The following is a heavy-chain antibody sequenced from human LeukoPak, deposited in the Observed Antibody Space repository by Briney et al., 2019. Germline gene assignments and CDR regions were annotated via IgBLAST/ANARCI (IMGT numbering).Heavy chain of an antibody. J-gene: IGHJ4*02. CDR1: GFTFSSYG. CDR3: AGDIAVADTYY. D-gene: IGHD6-19*01. Sequence: PGRALRLSCAASGFTFSSYGMHWVRQAPGKGLEWVAVIWYDGSNKYYADSVKGRFTIPRDNSKHTLYLQMNSLRAEDTAVYYCAGDIAVADTYYWGQGTLVTVSS. CDR2: IWYDGSNK. V-gene: IGHV3-33*01.